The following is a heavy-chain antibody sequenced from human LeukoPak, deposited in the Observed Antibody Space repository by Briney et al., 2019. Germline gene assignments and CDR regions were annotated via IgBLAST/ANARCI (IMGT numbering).Heavy chain of an antibody. V-gene: IGHV3-9*01. CDR3: AKGVSSGWLYNWFDP. Sequence: GGSLRLSCAASGFTFDDYAMHWVRQAPGKGLEWVSGISWNSGSIGYADSVKGRFTISRDNAKNSLYLQMNSLRAEDTALYYCAKGVSSGWLYNWFDPWGQGTLVTVSS. D-gene: IGHD6-19*01. CDR2: ISWNSGSI. J-gene: IGHJ5*02. CDR1: GFTFDDYA.